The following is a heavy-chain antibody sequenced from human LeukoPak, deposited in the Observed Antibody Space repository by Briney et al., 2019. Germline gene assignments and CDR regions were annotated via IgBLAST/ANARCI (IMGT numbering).Heavy chain of an antibody. V-gene: IGHV4-61*01. J-gene: IGHJ4*02. Sequence: SETLSLTCTVSGGSVSSGSYYWSWIRQPPGKGLEWIGYIYYSGSTNYNPSLKSRVTISVDTFKNQFSLKLSSVTAADTAVYFCARSLDYSLSYWGQGTLVTVSS. CDR3: ARSLDYSLSY. D-gene: IGHD4/OR15-4a*01. CDR1: GGSVSSGSYY. CDR2: IYYSGST.